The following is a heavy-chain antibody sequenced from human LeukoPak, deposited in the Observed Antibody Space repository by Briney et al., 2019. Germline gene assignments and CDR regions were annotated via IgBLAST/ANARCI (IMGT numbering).Heavy chain of an antibody. CDR2: ITYSEST. CDR3: ARQGVGATDC. D-gene: IGHD1-26*01. J-gene: IGHJ4*02. V-gene: IGHV4-39*01. CDR1: GGSISSSTYY. Sequence: KPSETLSLTCTVSGGSISSSTYYWAWIRQSPGKGLEWIGSITYSESTYYNPSLESRVTISVDTSKNQFSLRLISVTAVDTAVYYCARQGVGATDCWGQGTLVTVSS.